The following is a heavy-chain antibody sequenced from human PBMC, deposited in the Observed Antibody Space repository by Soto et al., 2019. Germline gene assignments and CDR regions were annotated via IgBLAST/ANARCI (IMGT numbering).Heavy chain of an antibody. Sequence: QVRLVQSGPEVKKPGASVRVSCKASGYTFANYGITWVRQTSGQGLEWLGWISGYNINTHYAQNFEDRVTLTTDKSTSTVYMKLRSLKTDESAIYFCAREGRWEPLLYWGQGTLVTVSP. V-gene: IGHV1-18*01. J-gene: IGHJ4*02. CDR1: GYTFANYG. D-gene: IGHD1-26*01. CDR3: AREGRWEPLLY. CDR2: ISGYNINT.